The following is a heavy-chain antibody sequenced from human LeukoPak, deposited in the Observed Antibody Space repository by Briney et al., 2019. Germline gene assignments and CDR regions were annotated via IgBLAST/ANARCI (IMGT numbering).Heavy chain of an antibody. D-gene: IGHD6-19*01. Sequence: SETLSLTCTVSGGSISSYYWNWIRQPPGKGLEGSGYIYYSGSTNYNPSLKSRVTISVDTSENQFSLKLSSVTAADTAVYFCARQLRGEAVAGHLQPFDYWGQGTLVTVSS. J-gene: IGHJ4*02. V-gene: IGHV4-59*08. CDR1: GGSISSYY. CDR2: IYYSGST. CDR3: ARQLRGEAVAGHLQPFDY.